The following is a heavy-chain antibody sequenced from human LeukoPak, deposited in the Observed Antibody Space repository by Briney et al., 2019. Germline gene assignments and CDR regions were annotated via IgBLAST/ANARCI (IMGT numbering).Heavy chain of an antibody. CDR2: IYYSGST. V-gene: IGHV4-59*08. D-gene: IGHD2-21*02. CDR1: GGSISSYY. Sequence: SETLSLTCTVSGGSISSYYWSWIRQSPGKGLEWIGYIYYSGSTNYNPSLKSRVTISVDTSKNQFSLKLSSVTAADTAVYYCARSPAPLAYCGGDCYSTFDYWGQGTLVTVSS. J-gene: IGHJ4*02. CDR3: ARSPAPLAYCGGDCYSTFDY.